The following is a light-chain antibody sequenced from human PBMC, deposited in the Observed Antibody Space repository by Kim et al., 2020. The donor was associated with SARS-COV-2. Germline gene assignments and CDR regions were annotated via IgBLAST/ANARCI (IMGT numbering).Light chain of an antibody. Sequence: SSELTQDPAVSVALGQTVRITCQGDSLRSYYASWYQQKSGQAPVLVIYGKNNRPSGIPDRFSGSSSGNTASLTITGAQAEDEADYYCNSRDSSGNHPVVF. CDR1: SLRSYY. CDR2: GKN. CDR3: NSRDSSGNHPVV. J-gene: IGLJ2*01. V-gene: IGLV3-19*01.